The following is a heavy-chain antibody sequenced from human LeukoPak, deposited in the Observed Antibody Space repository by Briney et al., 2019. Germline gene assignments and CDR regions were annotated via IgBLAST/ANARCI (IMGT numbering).Heavy chain of an antibody. CDR3: ARGGPPYDYIWGSYRYTSFGHFDY. J-gene: IGHJ4*02. V-gene: IGHV4-31*03. CDR1: GGSISSGGYY. CDR2: IYYSGST. Sequence: SETLSLTCTVSGGSISSGGYYWSWIRQHPGKGLEWIGYIYYSGSTYYNTSLKSRVTISVDTSKNQFSLKLSSVTAADAAVYYCARGGPPYDYIWGSYRYTSFGHFDYWGQGTLVTVSS. D-gene: IGHD3-16*02.